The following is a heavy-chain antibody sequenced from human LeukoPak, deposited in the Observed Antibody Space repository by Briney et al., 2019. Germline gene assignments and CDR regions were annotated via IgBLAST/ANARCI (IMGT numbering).Heavy chain of an antibody. J-gene: IGHJ4*02. CDR3: ARLPYPYDSSGSPPLDY. D-gene: IGHD3-22*01. CDR1: GGSISSSNYY. CDR2: IYYSGST. V-gene: IGHV4-39*01. Sequence: SETLSLTCTVSGGSISSSNYYWGWIRQPPGKGLEWIGSIYYSGSTYYNPSLKSRVTISVDTSKNQFSLKLSSVIAADTAVYYCARLPYPYDSSGSPPLDYWGQGTLVTVSS.